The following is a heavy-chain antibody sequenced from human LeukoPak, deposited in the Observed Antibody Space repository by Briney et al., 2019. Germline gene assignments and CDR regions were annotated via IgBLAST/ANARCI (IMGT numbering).Heavy chain of an antibody. CDR1: GFTFDDYA. D-gene: IGHD3-3*01. CDR3: TRSGDYYATGDY. CDR2: ISGSGGST. Sequence: PGRSLRLSCAASGFTFDDYAMHWVRQAPGKGLEWVSAISGSGGSTYYADSVKGRFTISRDNSKNTLYLQMNSLRAEDTAVYYCTRSGDYYATGDYWGQGTLVTVSS. J-gene: IGHJ4*02. V-gene: IGHV3-23*01.